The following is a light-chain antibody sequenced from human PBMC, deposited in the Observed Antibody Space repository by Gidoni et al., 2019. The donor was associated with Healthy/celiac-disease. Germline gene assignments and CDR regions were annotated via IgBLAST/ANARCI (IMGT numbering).Light chain of an antibody. V-gene: IGKV3-20*01. CDR3: QQYGSSPFVTWT. Sequence: ELVLTQSPGTLSLSPGERATLSCRASQSVSSSYLAWYQQKPGQAPRLLIYGASSRATGIPDRFSGSGSGTDFTLTISRLEPEDFAVYYCQQYGSSPFVTWTFGQGTKVEIK. CDR2: GAS. J-gene: IGKJ1*01. CDR1: QSVSSSY.